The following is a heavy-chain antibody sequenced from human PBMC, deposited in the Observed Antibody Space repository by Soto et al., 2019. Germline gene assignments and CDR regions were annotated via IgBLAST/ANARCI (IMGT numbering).Heavy chain of an antibody. Sequence: PSESLSLTCSFSGGSISYNSYYWGWIRQPPGKGLEWVGGIFYTGTTYYSPSLKDRVTISVDTSTNQFSLRLTSVTAADTAVYYCTRRYSWNDYYFDPWGQGTLVTVSS. D-gene: IGHD1-20*01. J-gene: IGHJ5*02. V-gene: IGHV4-39*01. CDR2: IFYTGTT. CDR3: TRRYSWNDYYFDP. CDR1: GGSISYNSYY.